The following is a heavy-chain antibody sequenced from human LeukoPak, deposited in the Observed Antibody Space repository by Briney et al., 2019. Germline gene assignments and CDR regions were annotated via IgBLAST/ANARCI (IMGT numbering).Heavy chain of an antibody. J-gene: IGHJ4*02. V-gene: IGHV3-30*02. CDR3: AKDRGYSGYDWDFDY. D-gene: IGHD5-12*01. CDR2: IRYDGSNK. CDR1: GFTFSSYG. Sequence: GGSPRLSCAASGFTFSSYGMHWVRQAPGKGLEWVAFIRYDGSNKYYADSVKGRFTISRDNSKNTLYLQMNSLRAEDTAVYYCAKDRGYSGYDWDFDYWGQRTLVTVSS.